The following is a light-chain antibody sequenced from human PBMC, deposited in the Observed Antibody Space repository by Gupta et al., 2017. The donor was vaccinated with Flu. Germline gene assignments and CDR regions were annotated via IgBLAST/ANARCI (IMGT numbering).Light chain of an antibody. CDR2: EDT. J-gene: IGLJ2*01. Sequence: SSALPQPPPVSVSPGQTARITCPGHALTKKYTFWYQQKSGQAPVLVIYEDTKRPSGIPARFSGSSSGTTASLTISEAQVEDEADIYCCSTDSSGNHRVFGGGTKLTVL. CDR3: CSTDSSGNHRV. V-gene: IGLV3-10*01. CDR1: ALTKKY.